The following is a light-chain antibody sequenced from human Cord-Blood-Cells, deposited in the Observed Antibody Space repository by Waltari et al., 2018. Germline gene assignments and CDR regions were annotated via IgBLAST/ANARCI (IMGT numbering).Light chain of an antibody. CDR2: KSS. CDR1: QSISSW. J-gene: IGKJ1*01. Sequence: DIQMTQSPSTLSASVGDRVTITCRASQSISSWSAWYQQKPGKAPKLLIYKSSSLESGVPSRYSGSGSRTEFTLTISSLQPDDFATYYCQQYKSYSTFGQGTKVEIK. V-gene: IGKV1-5*03. CDR3: QQYKSYST.